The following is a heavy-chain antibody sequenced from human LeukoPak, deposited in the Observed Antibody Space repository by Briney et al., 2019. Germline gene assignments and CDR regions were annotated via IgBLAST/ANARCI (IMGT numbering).Heavy chain of an antibody. V-gene: IGHV1-2*02. CDR3: ARPRITMVRGVKDPFGY. CDR2: INPNSGGT. Sequence: ASVTVSCKASGYTFTDYYMHWVRLAPGPGLEGMGWINPNSGGTNYAQKFQGRVTMTRDTSISTAYMELSRLRSDDTAVYYCARPRITMVRGVKDPFGYWGQGTLVTVSS. D-gene: IGHD3-10*01. CDR1: GYTFTDYY. J-gene: IGHJ4*02.